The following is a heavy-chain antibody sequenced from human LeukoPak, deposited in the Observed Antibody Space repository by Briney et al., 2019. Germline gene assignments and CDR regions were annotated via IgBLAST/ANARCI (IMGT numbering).Heavy chain of an antibody. V-gene: IGHV4-59*12. J-gene: IGHJ4*02. Sequence: PSGTLSLTCTVSGGSISSYYWSWIRQPPGKGLEWIGYIYYSGSTNYKPSLKSRVTISVDTSKNQFSLKVTSVTAADTAVYYCARSGTYQYSSTSDYWGQGTLVTVSS. D-gene: IGHD6-13*01. CDR3: ARSGTYQYSSTSDY. CDR2: IYYSGST. CDR1: GGSISSYY.